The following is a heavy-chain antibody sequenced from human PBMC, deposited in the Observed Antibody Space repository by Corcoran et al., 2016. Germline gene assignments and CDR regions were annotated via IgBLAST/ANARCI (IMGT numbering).Heavy chain of an antibody. CDR1: GGSISSSSYS. CDR3: ARNWQQYLYYFDY. V-gene: IGHV4-39*07. J-gene: IGHJ4*02. Sequence: QLQLQESGPGLVKPSETLSLTCTVSGGSISSSSYSWDWIRQPPGKGLEWIGSIYYSGSTYYNPSLKSRVTISVDTSKNQFSLKLSSVTAADTAVYYCARNWQQYLYYFDYWGQGTLVTVSS. CDR2: IYYSGST. D-gene: IGHD6-13*01.